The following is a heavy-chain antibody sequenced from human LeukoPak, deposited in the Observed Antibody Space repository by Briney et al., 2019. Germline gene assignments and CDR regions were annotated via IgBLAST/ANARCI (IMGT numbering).Heavy chain of an antibody. J-gene: IGHJ4*02. D-gene: IGHD2-21*02. Sequence: ASVKVSCKASGYTFTGYYVHWVRQAPGQGLEWMGRINPNSGDTNYAQKFQGRVTMTRDTSISTADMELSRLRSDDTAVYYCARDYCGGDCFPDYWGQGTLVTVSS. V-gene: IGHV1-2*06. CDR1: GYTFTGYY. CDR2: INPNSGDT. CDR3: ARDYCGGDCFPDY.